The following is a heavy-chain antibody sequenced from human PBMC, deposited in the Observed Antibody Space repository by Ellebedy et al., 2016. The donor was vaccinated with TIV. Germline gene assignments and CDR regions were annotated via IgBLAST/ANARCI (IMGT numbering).Heavy chain of an antibody. CDR3: ARDGGDYYGSGSQGAFDI. D-gene: IGHD3-10*01. V-gene: IGHV3-21*01. Sequence: PGGSLRLSCAASGFTFSSYSMNWVRQAPGKGLEWVSSISSSSSYIYYADSVKGRFTISRDNAKNSLYLQMNSLRAEDTAVYYCARDGGDYYGSGSQGAFDIWGQGTMVTVSS. CDR1: GFTFSSYS. J-gene: IGHJ3*02. CDR2: ISSSSSYI.